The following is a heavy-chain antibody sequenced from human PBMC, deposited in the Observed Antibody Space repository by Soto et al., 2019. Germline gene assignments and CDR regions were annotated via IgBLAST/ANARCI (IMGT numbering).Heavy chain of an antibody. CDR3: ARGEGSGSLYWFGP. D-gene: IGHD3-10*01. V-gene: IGHV4-59*01. CDR2: IYYSGST. CDR1: GGSISSYY. J-gene: IGHJ5*02. Sequence: SETLSLTCAVSGGSISSYYWSWIRQPPGKGLEWIGNIYYSGSTNYNPSLKSRLTVSVDTSKNQFSLKLSSVTAADSAVYYCARGEGSGSLYWFGPWGQGTLVTVSS.